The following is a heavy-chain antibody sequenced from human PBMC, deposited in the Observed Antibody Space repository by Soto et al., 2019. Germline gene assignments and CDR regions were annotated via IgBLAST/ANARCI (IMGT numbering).Heavy chain of an antibody. Sequence: EVKVVESGGGLVQPGGSLRPSCAASGFTFSDNWMHWVRQPPGKGPVWVSRISGDASSTSYADSVKGRFTISRDSAKNTVYLQMDSLRVEDTAVYYCTRGGTRTTYWGLFDSWGQGTLVTVSS. D-gene: IGHD7-27*01. V-gene: IGHV3-74*01. CDR1: GFTFSDNW. CDR3: TRGGTRTTYWGLFDS. J-gene: IGHJ4*02. CDR2: ISGDASST.